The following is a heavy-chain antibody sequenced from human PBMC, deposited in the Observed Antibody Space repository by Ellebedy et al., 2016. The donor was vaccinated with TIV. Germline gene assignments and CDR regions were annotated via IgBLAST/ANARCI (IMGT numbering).Heavy chain of an antibody. Sequence: GGSLRLSCKGSGYSFTYNWIGWVRQMPGKGLEWMGIIYPGDSDTRYSPSFQGQVTISADKSISTAYLQWSSLKASNTAMYYCTRHVTSGMYYFDYWGQGTVVTVSS. J-gene: IGHJ4*02. V-gene: IGHV5-51*01. CDR3: TRHVTSGMYYFDY. D-gene: IGHD1-26*01. CDR2: IYPGDSDT. CDR1: GYSFTYNW.